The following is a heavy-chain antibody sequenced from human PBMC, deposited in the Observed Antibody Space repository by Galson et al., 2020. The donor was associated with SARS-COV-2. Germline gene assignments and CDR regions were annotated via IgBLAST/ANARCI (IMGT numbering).Heavy chain of an antibody. D-gene: IGHD3-9*01. Sequence: GESLKISCAASGFTFSNAWMSWVRQAPGKGLEWVGRIKSKTDGGTTEYAAPVKGRFTISRDDSKNTLYLQMNSLKTEDTAVYYCTTVSPLRYFDWLLDSVGSAKYGMDVWGQGTTVTVSS. CDR3: TTVSPLRYFDWLLDSVGSAKYGMDV. CDR1: GFTFSNAW. V-gene: IGHV3-15*01. CDR2: IKSKTDGGTT. J-gene: IGHJ6*02.